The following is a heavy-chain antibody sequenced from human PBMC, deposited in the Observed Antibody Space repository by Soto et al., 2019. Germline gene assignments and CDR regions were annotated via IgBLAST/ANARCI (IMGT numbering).Heavy chain of an antibody. CDR2: ISGYNGNT. V-gene: IGHV1-18*03. CDR3: ARGSSYASGRFWYFDL. J-gene: IGHJ2*01. Sequence: QVQLVQSGAEVKKPGASVKVSCKASGYTLSNYGLSWVRQAPGQGLEWMGWISGYNGNTNYEQRLQGRVTMTTDTSPNTAYMDLRGLRSDDMAVYYCARGSSYASGRFWYFDLWGRGTLVAVS. CDR1: GYTLSNYG. D-gene: IGHD3-10*01.